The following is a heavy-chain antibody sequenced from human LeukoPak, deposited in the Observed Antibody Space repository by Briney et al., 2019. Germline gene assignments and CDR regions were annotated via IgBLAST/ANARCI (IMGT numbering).Heavy chain of an antibody. Sequence: SETLSLTCTVSGGSISSSSYYWGWIRQPPGKGLEWIGSIYYSGSTYYNPSLKSRVTISVDTSKNQFSLKLSSVTAADTAVYYCASAGKYSDYDFSYWGQGTLVTVSS. D-gene: IGHD5-12*01. CDR3: ASAGKYSDYDFSY. CDR1: GGSISSSSYY. J-gene: IGHJ4*02. V-gene: IGHV4-39*07. CDR2: IYYSGST.